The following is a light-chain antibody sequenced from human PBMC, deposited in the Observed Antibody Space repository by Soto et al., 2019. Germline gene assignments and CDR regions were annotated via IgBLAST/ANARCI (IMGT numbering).Light chain of an antibody. Sequence: QSVLTQPASVSGSPGQSITISCSGTSSDIGSYNHVAWYQQFPGKSPKLMIYAVSSRPSGVSSRFSGSKSGNTASLTISGLQPQDEADYYCIAYAGSSTSYVFGSGTKVTVL. CDR1: SSDIGSYNH. CDR2: AVS. J-gene: IGLJ1*01. V-gene: IGLV2-14*01. CDR3: IAYAGSSTSYV.